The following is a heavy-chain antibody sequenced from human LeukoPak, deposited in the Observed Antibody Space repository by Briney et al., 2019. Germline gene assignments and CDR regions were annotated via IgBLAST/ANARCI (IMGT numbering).Heavy chain of an antibody. Sequence: GASVKVFCKASGYTFTSYYMHWVRQAPGQGLELMGIINPSGGSTSYAQKFQGRVTMPRDMSTSTVYMELSSLRSEETAVYYCARLGYSYGSYYFDYWGQGTLVTVSS. CDR1: GYTFTSYY. V-gene: IGHV1-46*01. J-gene: IGHJ4*02. CDR3: ARLGYSYGSYYFDY. CDR2: INPSGGST. D-gene: IGHD5-18*01.